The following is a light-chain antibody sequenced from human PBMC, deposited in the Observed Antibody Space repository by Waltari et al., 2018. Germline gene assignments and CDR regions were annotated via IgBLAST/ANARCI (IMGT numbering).Light chain of an antibody. Sequence: DIVMTQAPDSLSVSLVERATINCKCSESVLYISNAKNYLAWYQQKPGQPPRVLIHCASTRESGVPDRFSGSGSGTDFTLTISSLRAEDVATYYCKQYSRKRPFGQGTTVAI. CDR3: KQYSRKRP. V-gene: IGKV4-1*01. CDR1: ESVLYISNAKNY. CDR2: CAS. J-gene: IGKJ1*01.